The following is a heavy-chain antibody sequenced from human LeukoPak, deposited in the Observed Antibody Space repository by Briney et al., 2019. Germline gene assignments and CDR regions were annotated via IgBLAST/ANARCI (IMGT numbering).Heavy chain of an antibody. CDR3: AKEGDSFNWFDP. V-gene: IGHV3-23*01. CDR2: ISGSGGST. Sequence: GGSLRLSCAASGFTFSSYAMSWVRQAPGKGLEWVSAISGSGGSTYYADSVKGRFTISRDNSKTTLYLQITSLRAEDTAVYYCAKEGDSFNWFDPWGQGTLVTVSS. J-gene: IGHJ5*02. D-gene: IGHD2-21*01. CDR1: GFTFSSYA.